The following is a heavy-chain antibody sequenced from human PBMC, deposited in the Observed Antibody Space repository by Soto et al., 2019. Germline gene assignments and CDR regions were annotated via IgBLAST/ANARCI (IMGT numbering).Heavy chain of an antibody. V-gene: IGHV4-31*11. CDR3: AREPLD. J-gene: IGHJ4*02. Sequence: TSETLSLTCAVYGGSFSGYYWTWIRQHPGKGLEWIGYIYYSGITYYNPSLKSRVTISVDTSKNQFSLKLSSVTAADTAVYYCAREPLDWGQGTLVTVSS. CDR2: IYYSGIT. CDR1: GGSFSGYY.